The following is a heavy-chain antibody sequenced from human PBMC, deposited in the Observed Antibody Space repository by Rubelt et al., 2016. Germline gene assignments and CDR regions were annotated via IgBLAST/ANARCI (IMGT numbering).Heavy chain of an antibody. D-gene: IGHD3/OR15-3a*01. CDR1: GFPFSSYA. CDR3: AKGTGPRRGGTDY. J-gene: IGHJ4*02. Sequence: EVQLLESGGGLVQPGGSLRLSCAASGFPFSSYAMSWVRQAPGKGLEWVSAISGRGGSTYYADSVKGRFTISRDNSKNTLYLQMNSLRAEDTAVYYCAKGTGPRRGGTDYWGQGTLVTVSS. V-gene: IGHV3-23*01. CDR2: ISGRGGST.